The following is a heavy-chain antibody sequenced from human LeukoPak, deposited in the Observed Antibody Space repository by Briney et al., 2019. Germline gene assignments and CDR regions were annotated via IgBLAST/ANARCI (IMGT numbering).Heavy chain of an antibody. V-gene: IGHV3-7*01. J-gene: IGHJ4*02. D-gene: IGHD1-1*01. Sequence: GGSLRLSCAASGFIFSSYATSWVRQAPGKGLEWVGNIRQDGSEKFYVDSVKGRFTISRDNAKNSLYLQMNSLRAQDTAVYYCARIRGTNWFDYWGQGTLVTVSS. CDR2: IRQDGSEK. CDR3: ARIRGTNWFDY. CDR1: GFIFSSYA.